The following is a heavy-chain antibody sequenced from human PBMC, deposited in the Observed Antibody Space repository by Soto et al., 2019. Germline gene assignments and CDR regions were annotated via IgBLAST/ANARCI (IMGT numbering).Heavy chain of an antibody. Sequence: SETLSLTCTVSGGSINSYYWSWIRQPPGKGLEWIGFVYDSGSTSYNSSLKSRLTISVDTSKNQFSLKLSSVTAADTAVYYCARFPPGTGNYNGWGQGTLVTVSS. CDR1: GGSINSYY. CDR2: VYDSGST. J-gene: IGHJ4*02. D-gene: IGHD3-10*01. CDR3: ARFPPGTGNYNG. V-gene: IGHV4-59*01.